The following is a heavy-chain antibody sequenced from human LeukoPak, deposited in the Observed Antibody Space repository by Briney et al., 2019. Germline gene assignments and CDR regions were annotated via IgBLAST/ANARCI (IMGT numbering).Heavy chain of an antibody. CDR1: GFTFSSYA. CDR3: AKAWRSGSYSSYFDY. CDR2: ISGSGGST. Sequence: GGSLILSCAASGFTFSSYAMSWVRQAPGKGLEWVSTISGSGGSTYYGDSVKGRFTISRDNSKNTLYLQMNSLSAEDTAVYYCAKAWRSGSYSSYFDYWGQGTLVTVSS. V-gene: IGHV3-23*01. J-gene: IGHJ4*02. D-gene: IGHD1-26*01.